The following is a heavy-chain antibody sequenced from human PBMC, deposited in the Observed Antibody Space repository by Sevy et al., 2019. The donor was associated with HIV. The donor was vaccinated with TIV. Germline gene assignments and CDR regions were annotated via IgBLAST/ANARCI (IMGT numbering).Heavy chain of an antibody. Sequence: WGSLRLSCAASGFTFSDHYMEWVRQAPGKGLEWVGRIRNKADSYTTEYAASVKGRFTISRDDSKNSLYLLMNSLKTEDTAGYYCATHAGIAAAGRVFDYWGQGTLVTVS. CDR2: IRNKADSYTT. D-gene: IGHD6-13*01. J-gene: IGHJ4*02. V-gene: IGHV3-72*01. CDR1: GFTFSDHY. CDR3: ATHAGIAAAGRVFDY.